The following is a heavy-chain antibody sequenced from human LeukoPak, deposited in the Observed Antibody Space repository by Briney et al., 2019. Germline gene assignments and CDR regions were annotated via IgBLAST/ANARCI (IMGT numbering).Heavy chain of an antibody. V-gene: IGHV3-30-3*01. D-gene: IGHD3-10*01. CDR1: GFTFSSYA. Sequence: GGSLRLSCAASGFTFSSYAMHWVRQAPGEGLEWVAVISYDGSNKYYADSVKGRFTISRDNSKNTLYLQMNSLRAEDTAVYYCARTGVSGSSEEYYFDYWGQGTLVTVSS. CDR2: ISYDGSNK. J-gene: IGHJ4*02. CDR3: ARTGVSGSSEEYYFDY.